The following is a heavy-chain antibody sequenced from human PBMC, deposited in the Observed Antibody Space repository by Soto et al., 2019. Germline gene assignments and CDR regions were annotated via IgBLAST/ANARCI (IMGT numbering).Heavy chain of an antibody. CDR3: ASYEYGISLYGVDV. D-gene: IGHD3-3*01. J-gene: IGHJ6*02. V-gene: IGHV4-34*02. CDR2: VDHRGCT. Sequence: QVHLQQRGAGLLKPSETLSLNCVVSGESFSGYYWSWIRQTPGMGREWIGEVDHRGCTTYNPYLKKRASESIDSSKNLYSLELISVTAADAALYFCASYEYGISLYGVDVWGQVTRVTVSS. CDR1: GESFSGYY.